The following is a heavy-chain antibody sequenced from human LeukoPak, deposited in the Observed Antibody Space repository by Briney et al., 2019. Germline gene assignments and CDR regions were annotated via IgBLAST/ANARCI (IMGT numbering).Heavy chain of an antibody. J-gene: IGHJ3*02. CDR2: ISSSSSYI. CDR3: ARDLSIVGARVDAFDI. CDR1: GFTFSSYS. D-gene: IGHD1-26*01. V-gene: IGHV3-21*01. Sequence: KTGGSLRLSCAASGFTFSSYSMNWVRQAPGKGLEWVSSISSSSSYIYYADSVKGRFTISRDNAKNSLYLQMNSLRAEDTAVYYCARDLSIVGARVDAFDIWGQGTMVTVSS.